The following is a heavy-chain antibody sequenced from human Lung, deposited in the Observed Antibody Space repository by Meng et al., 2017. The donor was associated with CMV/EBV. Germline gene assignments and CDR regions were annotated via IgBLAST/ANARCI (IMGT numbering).Heavy chain of an antibody. CDR3: ARGSYYDSSGYYSTSDWFDP. D-gene: IGHD3-22*01. V-gene: IGHV1-69*02. Sequence: SVKVSCXASGGTFSSYTISWVRQAPGQGLEWMRRIIPILGIANYAQKFQGRVTITTDKSTSTAYMELSSLRSEDTAVYYCARGSYYDSSGYYSTSDWFDPWGQGTLVTVSS. J-gene: IGHJ5*02. CDR2: IIPILGIA. CDR1: GGTFSSYT.